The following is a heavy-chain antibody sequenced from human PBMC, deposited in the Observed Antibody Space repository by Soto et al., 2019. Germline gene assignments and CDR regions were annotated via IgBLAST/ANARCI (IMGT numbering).Heavy chain of an antibody. J-gene: IGHJ6*03. D-gene: IGHD4-17*01. CDR2: IYYSGST. Sequence: ASETLSLTCTVSGGSTRSSNYYWGWIRQPPGKGLEWVGAIYYSGSTYYKPSLKSRVTISVDTSKNHFSLKLSSVTAADTAVFFCARRRRYGDNPYYYSYMYVWGKGTTVPVP. CDR1: GGSTRSSNYY. V-gene: IGHV4-39*01. CDR3: ARRRRYGDNPYYYSYMYV.